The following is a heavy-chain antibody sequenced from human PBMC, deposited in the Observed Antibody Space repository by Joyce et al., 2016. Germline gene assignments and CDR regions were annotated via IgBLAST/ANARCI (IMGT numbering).Heavy chain of an antibody. CDR2: ILPVFGKT. CDR3: ARVACSSTSCYGGASDI. CDR1: GGTFGNYA. D-gene: IGHD2-2*01. Sequence: QVQLVQSGAEIKKPGSSVKVSCKASGGTFGNYAMNWVRQAPGQRLEWMGGILPVFGKTKYAQKFQGRVTITAAKDASSAYMELSSLRFEDTAMYYCARVACSSTSCYGGASDIWGHGTKVTVSS. J-gene: IGHJ3*02. V-gene: IGHV1-69*06.